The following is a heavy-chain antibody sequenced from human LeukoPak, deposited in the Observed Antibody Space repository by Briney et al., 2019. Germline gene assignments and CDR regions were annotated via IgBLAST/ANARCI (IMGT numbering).Heavy chain of an antibody. V-gene: IGHV3-53*01. CDR3: AKEEGLYSSGLND. D-gene: IGHD6-19*01. CDR2: IYSGGST. Sequence: GGSLRLSCAASGFTVSSNYMSWVRQAPGKGLEWVSVIYSGGSTYYADSVKGRFTISRDNSKNTLYLQMNSLRAEDTAVYYCAKEEGLYSSGLNDWGQGTLVTVSS. CDR1: GFTVSSNY. J-gene: IGHJ4*02.